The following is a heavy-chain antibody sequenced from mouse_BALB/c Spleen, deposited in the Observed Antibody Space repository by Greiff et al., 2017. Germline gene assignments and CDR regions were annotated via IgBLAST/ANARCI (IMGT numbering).Heavy chain of an antibody. CDR2: IWAGGST. CDR1: GFSLTSYG. D-gene: IGHD1-1*01. V-gene: IGHV2-9*02. CDR3: ARDPIYYYGSTSYAMDY. J-gene: IGHJ4*01. Sequence: VQLQQSGPGLVAPSQSLSITCTVSGFSLTSYGVHWVRQPPGKGLEWLGVIWAGGSTNYNSALMSRLSISKDNSKSQVFLKMNSLQTDDTAMYYCARDPIYYYGSTSYAMDYWGQGTSVTVSS.